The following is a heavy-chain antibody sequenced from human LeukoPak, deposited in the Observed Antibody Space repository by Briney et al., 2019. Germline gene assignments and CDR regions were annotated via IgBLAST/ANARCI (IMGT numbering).Heavy chain of an antibody. CDR2: IYYSGST. V-gene: IGHV4-39*01. D-gene: IGHD3-10*01. CDR3: ARHRAGGSGMAVDY. CDR1: GGSISSSSYY. Sequence: SETLSLTCTVSGGSISSSSYYWGWLRQPPGKGLEWIGIIYYSGSTYYNPFLKSRLTISVATSKNQFSLKVSSVTAADTAVYYCARHRAGGSGMAVDYWGQGTLVTVSS. J-gene: IGHJ4*02.